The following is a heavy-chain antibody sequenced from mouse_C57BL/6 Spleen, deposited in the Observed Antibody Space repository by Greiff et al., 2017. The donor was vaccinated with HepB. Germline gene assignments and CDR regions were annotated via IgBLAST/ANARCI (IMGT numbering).Heavy chain of an antibody. CDR2: IDPSDSYT. V-gene: IGHV1-69*01. CDR1: GYTFTSYW. Sequence: VQLQQSGAELVMPGASVKLSCKASGYTFTSYWMHWVKQRPGQGLEWIGEIDPSDSYTNYNQKFKGKSTLTVDKSSSTAYMQLSSLTSEDSAVYYCARWDYYGSFYAMDYWGQGTSVTVSS. J-gene: IGHJ4*01. D-gene: IGHD1-1*01. CDR3: ARWDYYGSFYAMDY.